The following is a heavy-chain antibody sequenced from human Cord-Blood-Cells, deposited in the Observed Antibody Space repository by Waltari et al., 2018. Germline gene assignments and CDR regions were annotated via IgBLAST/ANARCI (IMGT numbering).Heavy chain of an antibody. V-gene: IGHV1-24*01. CDR1: GYTLPEFS. J-gene: IGHJ5*02. CDR2: FDPEDGET. CDR3: ATGAVRWRWFDP. Sequence: QVQLVQSGAEVKKPGASVKVSCKVSGYTLPEFSMPWVRQAPGKGLEWMGGFDPEDGETIYAQKFQGRVTMTEDTSTDTAYMELSSLRSEDTAVYYCATGAVRWRWFDPWGQGTLVTVSS. D-gene: IGHD3-10*01.